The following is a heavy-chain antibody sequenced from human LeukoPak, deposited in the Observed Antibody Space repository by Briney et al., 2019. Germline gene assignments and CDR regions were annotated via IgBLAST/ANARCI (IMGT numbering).Heavy chain of an antibody. J-gene: IGHJ6*02. CDR2: IYYPGST. CDR1: GGSISNYY. D-gene: IGHD2/OR15-2a*01. Sequence: AETLSLTCTVSGGSISNYYWSWIRQPPGKGLEWIGYIYYPGSTNYNPSLKSRVAISVDASKNQFSLKLSSVTAADTAVYHCARAPTWNYGMDVWGQGTTVTVSS. V-gene: IGHV4-59*01. CDR3: ARAPTWNYGMDV.